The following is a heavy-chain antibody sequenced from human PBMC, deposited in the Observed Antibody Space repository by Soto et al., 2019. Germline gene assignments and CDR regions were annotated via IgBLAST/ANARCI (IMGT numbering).Heavy chain of an antibody. CDR1: GFSLSTSGVG. D-gene: IGHD1-20*01. CDR3: AHRRVTVDAFDI. Sequence: QITLKESGPTLVKPTQTLTLTCTFSGFSLSTSGVGVGWIRQPPGKALEWLALIYWDDDKRYSPSLESRLTITKDTSKNQVVLTMTNMDPVDTATYYCAHRRVTVDAFDIWGQGTMVTVSS. J-gene: IGHJ3*02. V-gene: IGHV2-5*02. CDR2: IYWDDDK.